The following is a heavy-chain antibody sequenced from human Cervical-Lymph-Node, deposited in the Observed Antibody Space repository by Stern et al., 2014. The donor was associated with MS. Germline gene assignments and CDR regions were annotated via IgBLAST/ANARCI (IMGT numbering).Heavy chain of an antibody. CDR1: GGSISSGSYY. Sequence: QVQLQESGPGLVKPSQTLSLTCTVSGGSISSGSYYWTWIRQPAGKGLEWIGHIYSTGSTKYNPSPKRRFTISGDPPKNQSPLKLRSVTAADTAVYYCARDPPLTLKGAFDIWGQGTMVTVSS. D-gene: IGHD2-21*02. J-gene: IGHJ3*02. CDR2: IYSTGST. V-gene: IGHV4-61*02. CDR3: ARDPPLTLKGAFDI.